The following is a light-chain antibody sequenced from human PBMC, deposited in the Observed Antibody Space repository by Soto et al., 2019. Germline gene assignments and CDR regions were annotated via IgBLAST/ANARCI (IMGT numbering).Light chain of an antibody. CDR3: QEYYNTPLP. Sequence: DIVVTKSTNAMSVSLGERGTINCKSRQSLIYSSNNKNYLAWYQQKPRQPPKLLIYRASTRASGVPDRFSGSGSGTDFTLTISSLQAEDVAVYYCQEYYNTPLPFGGGSMV. CDR2: RAS. J-gene: IGKJ4*01. V-gene: IGKV4-1*01. CDR1: QSLIYSSNNKNY.